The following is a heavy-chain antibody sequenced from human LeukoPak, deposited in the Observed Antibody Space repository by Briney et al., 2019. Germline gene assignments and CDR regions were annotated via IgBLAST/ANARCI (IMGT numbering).Heavy chain of an antibody. J-gene: IGHJ4*02. CDR2: IYYSGST. V-gene: IGHV4-59*08. Sequence: SETLSLTCAVYGGSFSGYYWSWIRQPPGKGLEWIGYIYYSGSTNYNPSLKSRVTISVDTSKNQFSLKLSSVTAADTAVYYCARTHRGSGSYLVDYWGQGTLVTVSS. CDR1: GGSFSGYY. CDR3: ARTHRGSGSYLVDY. D-gene: IGHD3-10*01.